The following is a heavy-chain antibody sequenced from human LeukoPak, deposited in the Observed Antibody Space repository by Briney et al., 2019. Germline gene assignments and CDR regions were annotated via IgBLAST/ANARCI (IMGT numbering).Heavy chain of an antibody. CDR2: IYYSGST. CDR1: GGSISSSRYY. Sequence: SETLSLTCTVSGGSISSSRYYWGWLRQPPGKGLEWIGSIYYSGSTYYNPSLKSRVTISVDTSKNQFSLKLSSVTAADTAVYYCARSVLSVWGSYRYFDYWGQGTLVTVSS. CDR3: ARSVLSVWGSYRYFDY. D-gene: IGHD3-16*02. J-gene: IGHJ4*02. V-gene: IGHV4-39*01.